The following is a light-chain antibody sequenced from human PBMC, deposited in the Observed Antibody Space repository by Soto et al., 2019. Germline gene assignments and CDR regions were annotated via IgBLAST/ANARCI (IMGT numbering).Light chain of an antibody. CDR3: MQSQQTPPT. J-gene: IGKJ1*01. CDR1: QSLLQSNGYNY. CDR2: FGS. V-gene: IGKV2-28*01. Sequence: DIVMTQSPLSLPVTPGEPASISCSSSQSLLQSNGYNYLDWYLQKPGQSPQLLIFFGSYRASGVPDRFSGSGSGTDFTLKIRSVEAEDVGIYYCMQSQQTPPTFGQETRVEIK.